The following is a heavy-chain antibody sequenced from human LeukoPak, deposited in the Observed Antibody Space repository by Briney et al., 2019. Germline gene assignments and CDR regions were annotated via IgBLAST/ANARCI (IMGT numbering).Heavy chain of an antibody. J-gene: IGHJ1*01. V-gene: IGHV3-69-1*02. Sequence: PGGSLRLSCTASGFTFSNFGVNWVRQAPGKGLEWVSCMDRHTGIYYANSVRGRFTISRDNAKNSVFLQMNRLTVEDTAVYYCVGDPTTNRFQYFQYWGQGALVTVSS. CDR1: GFTFSNFG. D-gene: IGHD1-26*01. CDR3: VGDPTTNRFQYFQY. CDR2: MDRHTGI.